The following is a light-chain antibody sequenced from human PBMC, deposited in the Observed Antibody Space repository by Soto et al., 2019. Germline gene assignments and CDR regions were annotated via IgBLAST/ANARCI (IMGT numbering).Light chain of an antibody. Sequence: QSALTQPPSASGSPGQSVTISCTGTSSDVGYNYVSWYQQHPGKAPKLMIYEVNKRPSGVPDRFSGSKSGNTASLTVSGLQAEDEADYYCSSYAGSNSLVFGGGTKLTV. V-gene: IGLV2-8*01. CDR3: SSYAGSNSLV. CDR1: SSDVGYNY. CDR2: EVN. J-gene: IGLJ2*01.